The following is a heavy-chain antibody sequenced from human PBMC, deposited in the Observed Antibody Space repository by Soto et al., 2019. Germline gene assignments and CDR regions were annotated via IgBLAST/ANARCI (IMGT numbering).Heavy chain of an antibody. V-gene: IGHV3-30-3*01. Sequence: LRLSCAASGFTFSSYARHWVRQAPGKGLEWVAVISYDGSNKYYADSVKGRFTISRDNSKNTLYLQMNSLRAEDTAVYYCARSPYSSSWYRYYYYGMDVWGQGTTVNVSS. J-gene: IGHJ6*02. CDR2: ISYDGSNK. D-gene: IGHD6-13*01. CDR1: GFTFSSYA. CDR3: ARSPYSSSWYRYYYYGMDV.